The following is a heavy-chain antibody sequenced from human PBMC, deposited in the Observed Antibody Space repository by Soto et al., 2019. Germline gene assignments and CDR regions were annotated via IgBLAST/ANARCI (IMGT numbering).Heavy chain of an antibody. CDR2: ISASGGST. Sequence: GGSLRLSCAASGFTLPNYVMSWVRQAPGKGLEWVSAISASGGSTYYADSVKGRFTVSRDNSKNTLYLQMSSLRAEDTAVYYCAKDFVGTKADFFDYWGQGTLVTVSS. CDR1: GFTLPNYV. J-gene: IGHJ4*02. V-gene: IGHV3-23*01. CDR3: AKDFVGTKADFFDY. D-gene: IGHD1-26*01.